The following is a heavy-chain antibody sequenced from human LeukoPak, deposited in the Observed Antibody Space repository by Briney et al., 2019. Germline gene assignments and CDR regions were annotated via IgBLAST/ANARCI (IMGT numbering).Heavy chain of an antibody. CDR1: GYSISNGYY. J-gene: IGHJ4*02. CDR3: ARVLDYYGSGTYSFAY. D-gene: IGHD3-10*01. Sequence: PSETLSLTCSVSGYSISNGYYWGWIRQPPGKGLEWIGIIYHSGNTFYNSSLKSRVTISVDTSKNQFSLKLSSVTAADTAVYYCARVLDYYGSGTYSFAYWGQGTLVTVSS. V-gene: IGHV4-38-2*02. CDR2: IYHSGNT.